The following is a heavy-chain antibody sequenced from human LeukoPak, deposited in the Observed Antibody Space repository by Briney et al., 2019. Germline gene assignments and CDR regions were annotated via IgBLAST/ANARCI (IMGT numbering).Heavy chain of an antibody. D-gene: IGHD6-13*01. CDR3: ARDAHGGSSSWYYYYYGMDV. CDR2: IYYSGST. Sequence: SETLSLTCTVSGGSISSSSYYWGWIRQPPGKGLEWIGSIYYSGSTNYNPSLKSRVTISVDTSKNQFSLKLSSVTAADTAVYYCARDAHGGSSSWYYYYYGMDVWGQGTTVTVSS. CDR1: GGSISSSSYY. J-gene: IGHJ6*02. V-gene: IGHV4-39*07.